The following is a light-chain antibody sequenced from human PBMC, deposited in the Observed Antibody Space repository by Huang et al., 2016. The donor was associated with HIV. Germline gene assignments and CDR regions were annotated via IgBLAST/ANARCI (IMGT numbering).Light chain of an antibody. CDR3: QQLINYPVT. CDR1: QGISSY. CDR2: AAS. J-gene: IGKJ4*01. Sequence: IQLTQSPSSLSASVGDRVTITCRASQGISSYLAWYQQQPGKAPKLLIYAASTLESGVPSSFSGSGSGTDFTLTISSLRPEDFATYYCQQLINYPVTFGGGTKVEIK. V-gene: IGKV1-9*01.